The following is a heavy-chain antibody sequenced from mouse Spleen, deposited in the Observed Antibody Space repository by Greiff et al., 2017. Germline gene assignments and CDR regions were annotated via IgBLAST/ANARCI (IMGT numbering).Heavy chain of an antibody. J-gene: IGHJ1*01. D-gene: IGHD2-1*01. CDR1: GYAFTNYL. V-gene: IGHV1-54*03. CDR3: AREGDGNYVGWYFDV. Sequence: VMLVESGAELVRPGTSVKVSCKASGYAFTNYLIEWVKQRPGQGLEWIGVINPGSGGTNYNEKFKGKATLTADKSSSTAYMQLSSLTSDDSAVYFCAREGDGNYVGWYFDVWGAGTTVTVSS. CDR2: INPGSGGT.